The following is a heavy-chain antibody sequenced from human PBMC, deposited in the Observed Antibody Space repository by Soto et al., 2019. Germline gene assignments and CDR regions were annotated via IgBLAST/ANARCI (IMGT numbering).Heavy chain of an antibody. CDR1: GFTLGRYG. Sequence: GGSLRLSCAASGFTLGRYGMSWVRQAPGKWLEWVSAVSPNGQGIYYADSVRGRFTISRDFSKNTVFLHMDSLRAEDTAVYYCAKDRDYPRDYFHYWGQGXLVTVS. J-gene: IGHJ4*02. CDR3: AKDRDYPRDYFHY. CDR2: VSPNGQGI. V-gene: IGHV3-23*01. D-gene: IGHD3-10*01.